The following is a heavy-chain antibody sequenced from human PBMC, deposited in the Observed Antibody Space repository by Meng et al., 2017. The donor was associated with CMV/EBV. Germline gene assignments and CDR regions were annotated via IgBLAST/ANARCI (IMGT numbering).Heavy chain of an antibody. J-gene: IGHJ3*02. V-gene: IGHV1-18*01. Sequence: ASVKVSCKASGYTFTSYGISWVRQAPGQGLEWMGWISAYNGNTNYAQKLQGRVTMTTDTSTSTAYMELRSLRSDDTAVYYCAGEAAEADAFDIWGQGTMVTVSS. CDR1: GYTFTSYG. CDR3: AGEAAEADAFDI. D-gene: IGHD6-13*01. CDR2: ISAYNGNT.